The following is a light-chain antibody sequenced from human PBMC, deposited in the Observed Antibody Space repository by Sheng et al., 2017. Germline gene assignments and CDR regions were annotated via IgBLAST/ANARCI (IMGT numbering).Light chain of an antibody. CDR2: DAS. Sequence: EIVLTQSPATLSLSPGERATLSCRASQSVSSYLAWYQQKPGQAPRLLIYDASNRATGIPARFSGSGSGTDFTLTISSLEPEDFAVYYCQRRRGTFGGGTKVEIK. CDR1: QSVSSY. J-gene: IGKJ4*01. CDR3: QRRRGT. V-gene: IGKV3-11*01.